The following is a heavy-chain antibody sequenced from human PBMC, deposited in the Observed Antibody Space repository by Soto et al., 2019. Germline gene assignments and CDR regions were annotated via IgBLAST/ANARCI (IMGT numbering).Heavy chain of an antibody. CDR1: GGSFSGYY. CDR2: INHSGST. V-gene: IGHV4-34*01. J-gene: IGHJ6*02. CDR3: ASGGNYYYYYGMDV. Sequence: ETLSLTCAVYGGSFSGYYWSWIRQPPGKGLEWIGEINHSGSTNYNPSLKSRVTISVDTSRNQFSLRLSSVTAADAAVYYCASGGNYYYYYGMDVWGQGTTVTVSS.